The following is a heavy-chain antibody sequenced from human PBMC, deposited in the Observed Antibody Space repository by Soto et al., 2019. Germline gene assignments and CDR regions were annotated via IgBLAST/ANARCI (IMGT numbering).Heavy chain of an antibody. J-gene: IGHJ3*02. CDR2: IWFDGSDK. D-gene: IGHD2-15*01. V-gene: IGHV3-33*01. CDR3: ARLYCSASSCYSVGAFDI. Sequence: PGGSLRLSCAASGFTLSSYGMHWDRQAPGKGLEWVALIWFDGSDKYYTESVKGRFTISRDNSKSTLYLQMNSLRAEDPAVYYCARLYCSASSCYSVGAFDIRGQGTMVTVSS. CDR1: GFTLSSYG.